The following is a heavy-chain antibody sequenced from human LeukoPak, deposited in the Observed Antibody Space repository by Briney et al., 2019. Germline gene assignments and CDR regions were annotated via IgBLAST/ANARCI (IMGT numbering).Heavy chain of an antibody. CDR1: GFTFSSYA. J-gene: IGHJ6*03. D-gene: IGHD1-26*01. V-gene: IGHV3-30-3*01. CDR2: ISYDGSNK. Sequence: TGGSLRLSCAASGFTFSSYAMHWVRQAPGKGLEGVAVISYDGSNKYYADSVKGRFTISRDNSKNTLYLQMNSLRAEDTAVYYCARDTAKWELRTYYMDVWGKGTTVTVSS. CDR3: ARDTAKWELRTYYMDV.